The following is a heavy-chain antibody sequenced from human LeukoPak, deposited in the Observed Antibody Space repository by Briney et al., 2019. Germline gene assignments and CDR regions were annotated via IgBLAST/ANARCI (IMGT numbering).Heavy chain of an antibody. J-gene: IGHJ5*02. Sequence: SETLSLTCTVSGGSISSYYWSWIRQPPGKGLEWIGYIYYSGSTNYNPSLKSRVTISVDTSKNQFSLKLSSVTAADTAVYYCAREPFTMQLSSGGGFDPWGQGTLVTVSS. CDR1: GGSISSYY. CDR3: AREPFTMQLSSGGGFDP. D-gene: IGHD6-19*01. CDR2: IYYSGST. V-gene: IGHV4-59*01.